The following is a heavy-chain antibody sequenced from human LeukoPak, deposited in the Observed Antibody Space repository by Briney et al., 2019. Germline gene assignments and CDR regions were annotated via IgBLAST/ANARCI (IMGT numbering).Heavy chain of an antibody. J-gene: IGHJ4*02. Sequence: ASVKVSCKASGYTFTSYGISWVRQAPGQGLEWMGWISAYNGNTNYAQKLQGRVAMTTDTSTSTAYMELRSLRSDDTAVYYCARVAKMGGFLEHDYWGQGTLVTVSS. V-gene: IGHV1-18*01. CDR3: ARVAKMGGFLEHDY. CDR2: ISAYNGNT. D-gene: IGHD3-3*01. CDR1: GYTFTSYG.